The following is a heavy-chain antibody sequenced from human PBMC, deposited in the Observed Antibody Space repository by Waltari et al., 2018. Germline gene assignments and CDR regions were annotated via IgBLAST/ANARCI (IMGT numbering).Heavy chain of an antibody. CDR1: GFTFSSYE. V-gene: IGHV3-48*03. Sequence: EVQLVESGGGLVQPGGSLRLSCAASGFTFSSYEMNWVRQAPGKGLEWVSYISSSVSTIYYADSVKGRFTISRDNAKNSLYLQMNSLRAEDTAVYYCASSPQWLLYYSDYWGQGTLVTVSS. J-gene: IGHJ4*02. D-gene: IGHD6-19*01. CDR3: ASSPQWLLYYSDY. CDR2: ISSSVSTI.